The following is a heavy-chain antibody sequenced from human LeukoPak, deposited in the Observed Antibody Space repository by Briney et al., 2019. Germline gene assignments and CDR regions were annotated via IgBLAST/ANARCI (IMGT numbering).Heavy chain of an antibody. CDR3: ARHTPATVGIYFDY. Sequence: SETLSLTCTVSGGSISSNTYYWGWIRQTPEKGLDWIGSIHYTGRTLYNPSLDSRVTISVDTSTHQFSLRLTSVTGADTAVYYCARHTPATVGIYFDYWGQGTLVTVSS. D-gene: IGHD1-26*01. V-gene: IGHV4-39*01. CDR2: IHYTGRT. J-gene: IGHJ4*02. CDR1: GGSISSNTYY.